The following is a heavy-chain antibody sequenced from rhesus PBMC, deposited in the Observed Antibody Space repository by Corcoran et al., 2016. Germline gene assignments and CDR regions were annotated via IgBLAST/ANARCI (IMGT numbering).Heavy chain of an antibody. CDR1: GGSISSSY. CDR2: IDSSRST. V-gene: IGHV4S11*01. CDR3: ARLEIAVAGFDL. J-gene: IGHJ2*01. D-gene: IGHD6-37*01. Sequence: QVQLQESGPGLVKPSETLSLTCAVSGGSISSSYWRWIRPAPGKGREWIGRIDSSRSTTTNPSHKSGFTLSVDTSKNHFSLKLSSGTAADTAVYYCARLEIAVAGFDLWGPGTPITISS.